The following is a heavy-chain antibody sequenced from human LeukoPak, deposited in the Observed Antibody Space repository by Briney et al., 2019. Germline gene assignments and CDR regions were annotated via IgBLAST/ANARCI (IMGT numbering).Heavy chain of an antibody. V-gene: IGHV4-39*07. CDR2: IYYSGST. J-gene: IGHJ3*02. CDR3: AKSNGYGLIDI. D-gene: IGHD3-22*01. CDR1: GGSISRSSYD. Sequence: SETLSLTCTVSGGSISRSSYDWGWVRHPPGTGVEWIGSIYYSGSTYYNPSLKSRVTISVDTSKNQSSLKLSSVTAADTAVYYCAKSNGYGLIDIWGRGTMVTVSS.